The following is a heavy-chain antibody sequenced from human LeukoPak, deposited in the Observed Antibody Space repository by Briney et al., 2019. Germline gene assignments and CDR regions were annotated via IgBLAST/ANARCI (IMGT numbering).Heavy chain of an antibody. CDR2: ISYDGSNK. J-gene: IGHJ4*02. D-gene: IGHD6-19*01. Sequence: PGRSLRLSCAASGFTFSSYGMHWVRQAPGKGLEWVAVISYDGSNKYYADSVKGRFTISRDNSKNTLYLQMNSLRAEDTAVCYCATAVAGGFDYWGQGTLVTVSS. CDR3: ATAVAGGFDY. V-gene: IGHV3-30*03. CDR1: GFTFSSYG.